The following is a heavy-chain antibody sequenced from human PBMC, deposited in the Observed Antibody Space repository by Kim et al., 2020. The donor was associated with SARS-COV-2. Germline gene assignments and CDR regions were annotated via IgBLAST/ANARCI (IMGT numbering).Heavy chain of an antibody. D-gene: IGHD3-22*01. CDR3: ARGKYYDSSGYSDDAFDI. CDR2: IYYSGST. V-gene: IGHV4-31*03. Sequence: SETLSLTCTVSGGSISSGGYYWSWIRQHPGKGLEWIGYIYYSGSTYYNPSLKSRVTISVDTSKNQFSLKLSSVTAADTAVYYCARGKYYDSSGYSDDAFDIWGQGTMVTVSS. CDR1: GGSISSGGYY. J-gene: IGHJ3*02.